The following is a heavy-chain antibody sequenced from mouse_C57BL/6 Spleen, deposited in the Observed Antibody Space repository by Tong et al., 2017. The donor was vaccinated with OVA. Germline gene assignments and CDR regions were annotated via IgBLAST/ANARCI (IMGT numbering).Heavy chain of an antibody. J-gene: IGHJ2*01. D-gene: IGHD2-3*01. CDR3: ARSPSYDGYYFDY. Sequence: EVQLQESGGGLVKPGGSLKLSCAASGFTFSDYGMHWVRQAPEKGLEWVAYISSGSSTIYYADTVKGRFTISRDNAKNTLFLQMTSLRSEDTAMYYCARSPSYDGYYFDYWGQGTTLTVSS. CDR1: GFTFSDYG. V-gene: IGHV5-17*01. CDR2: ISSGSSTI.